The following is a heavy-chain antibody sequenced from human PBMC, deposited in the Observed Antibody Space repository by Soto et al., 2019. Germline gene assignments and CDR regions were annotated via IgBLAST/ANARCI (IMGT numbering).Heavy chain of an antibody. CDR2: ISAYNGNT. J-gene: IGHJ6*02. CDR3: ARELLAGTRYYYGMDV. Sequence: QVQLVQSGAEVKKPGASVKVSCKASGYTFTSYGISWVRQAPGQGLEWMGWISAYNGNTNYAQKLQGRVTMTTDTSTSTAYMELRSLRSVDTAVYYCARELLAGTRYYYGMDVWGQGITVTVSS. D-gene: IGHD6-13*01. V-gene: IGHV1-18*01. CDR1: GYTFTSYG.